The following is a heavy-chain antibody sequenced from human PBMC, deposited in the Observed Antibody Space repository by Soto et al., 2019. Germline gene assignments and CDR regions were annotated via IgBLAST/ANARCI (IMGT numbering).Heavy chain of an antibody. V-gene: IGHV3-7*01. Sequence: GGSLRLSCAASGFTFSSYWMSWVRQAPGKGLEWVANIKQDGSEKYYVGSVKGRFTISRDNAKNSLYLQMNSLRAEDTAVYYCARDLGSGSYYSGYYYYYYMDVWGKGTTVTVSS. D-gene: IGHD3-10*01. J-gene: IGHJ6*03. CDR3: ARDLGSGSYYSGYYYYYYMDV. CDR1: GFTFSSYW. CDR2: IKQDGSEK.